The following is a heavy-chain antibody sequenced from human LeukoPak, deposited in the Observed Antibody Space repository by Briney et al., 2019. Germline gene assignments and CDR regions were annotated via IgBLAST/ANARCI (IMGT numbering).Heavy chain of an antibody. V-gene: IGHV1-69*05. Sequence: ASVEVSCKASGGTFSSYAISWVRQAPGQGLEWMGRIIPIFGTANYAQKFQGRVTITTDESTSTAYMELSSLRSEDTAVYYCARDRGWPTSYYFDYWGQGTLVTVSS. J-gene: IGHJ4*02. CDR3: ARDRGWPTSYYFDY. CDR2: IIPIFGTA. CDR1: GGTFSSYA. D-gene: IGHD6-19*01.